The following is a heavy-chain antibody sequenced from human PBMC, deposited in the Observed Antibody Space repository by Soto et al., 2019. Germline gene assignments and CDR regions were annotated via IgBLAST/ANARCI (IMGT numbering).Heavy chain of an antibody. CDR1: GYSFAGYW. CDR3: ARQIYDSDTGPNSQYYFDS. V-gene: IGHV5-10-1*01. Sequence: GESLKISCKGSGYSFAGYWITWVRQKPGKGLEWMGRIDPSDSQTYYSPSFRGHVTISVTKSINTVFLQWSSLRASDTAMYYCARQIYDSDTGPNSQYYFDSWGEGTPVTVSS. CDR2: IDPSDSQT. D-gene: IGHD3-22*01. J-gene: IGHJ4*02.